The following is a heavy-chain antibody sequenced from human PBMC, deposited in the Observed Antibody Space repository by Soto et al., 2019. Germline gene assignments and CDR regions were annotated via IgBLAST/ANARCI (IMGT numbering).Heavy chain of an antibody. V-gene: IGHV3-43*01. Sequence: EVQLVESGGVVVQPGGSLRLSCAASGFTFDDYTMHWVRQAPGKGLEWVSLISWDGGSTYYADSVKGRFTISRDNSKNSLHLQMNSLRTEDTAFYYCAKETMPSNSYGYSTYNYYGMDVWGQGTTVTVS. D-gene: IGHD5-18*01. CDR3: AKETMPSNSYGYSTYNYYGMDV. J-gene: IGHJ6*02. CDR2: ISWDGGST. CDR1: GFTFDDYT.